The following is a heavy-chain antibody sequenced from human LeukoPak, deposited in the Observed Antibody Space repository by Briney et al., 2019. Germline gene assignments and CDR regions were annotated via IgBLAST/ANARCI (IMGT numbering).Heavy chain of an antibody. CDR2: IYYSGST. CDR3: ARDLSGYYATGAFDI. Sequence: SETLSLTCTVSGGSISSGGYYWSWIRQHPGKGLEWIGYIYYSGSTYYNPSLKSRVTISVDTSKNQFSLKLSSVTAADTVVYYCARDLSGYYATGAFDIWGQGTMVTVSS. J-gene: IGHJ3*02. D-gene: IGHD3-22*01. V-gene: IGHV4-31*03. CDR1: GGSISSGGYY.